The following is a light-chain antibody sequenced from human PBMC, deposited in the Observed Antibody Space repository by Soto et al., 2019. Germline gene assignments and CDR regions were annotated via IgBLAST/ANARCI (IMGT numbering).Light chain of an antibody. CDR1: QDISNY. Sequence: DIQMTQSPSSLSASVGARVTITCRASQDISNYLNWYQQRPGKAPKLLIYDASNLERGVPSRFSGTRSGTHFTFAITSLQPDDVATYYCQQSDRLPITFGQGTRLEIK. V-gene: IGKV1-33*01. CDR3: QQSDRLPIT. J-gene: IGKJ5*01. CDR2: DAS.